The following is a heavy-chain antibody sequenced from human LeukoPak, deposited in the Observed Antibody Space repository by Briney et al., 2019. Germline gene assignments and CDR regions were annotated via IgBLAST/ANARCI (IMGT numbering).Heavy chain of an antibody. CDR2: ISTSGGRT. Sequence: GGSLRLSCAASGFTFSSCAMSWVRQAPGKGLEWVSAISTSGGRTFYADSVKGRFTISRDNSKNTLYLQMNSLKAEDTAIYYCAKLLTTVTTPYNWFDPWGQGTLVTVSS. V-gene: IGHV3-23*01. CDR1: GFTFSSCA. D-gene: IGHD4-17*01. J-gene: IGHJ5*02. CDR3: AKLLTTVTTPYNWFDP.